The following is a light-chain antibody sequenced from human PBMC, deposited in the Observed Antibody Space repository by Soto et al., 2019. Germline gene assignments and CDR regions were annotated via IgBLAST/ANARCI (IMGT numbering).Light chain of an antibody. CDR3: QQYNNWAWT. CDR1: QSISTW. CDR2: GAS. V-gene: IGKV3-15*01. Sequence: PGDRVTITCRASQSISTWVAWYQQKPGQAPRLLIYGASTRATGIPARFSGSGSGTEFTLTISSLQSEDFAVYYCQQYNNWAWTFGQGTKV. J-gene: IGKJ1*01.